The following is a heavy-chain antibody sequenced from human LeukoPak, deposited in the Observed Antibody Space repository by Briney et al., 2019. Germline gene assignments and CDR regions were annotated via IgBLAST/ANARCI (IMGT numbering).Heavy chain of an antibody. CDR3: ARGIEVVAARGWFDP. J-gene: IGHJ5*02. CDR1: GYAFTSYY. D-gene: IGHD2-15*01. V-gene: IGHV1-46*01. CDR2: INPSGGST. Sequence: GASVKVSCKPSGYAFTSYYMHWVRQAPGQGLEWMGIINPSGGSTSYAQKFQGRVTMTRDTSTSTVYMELSSLRSEDTAVYYCARGIEVVAARGWFDPWGQGTLVTVSS.